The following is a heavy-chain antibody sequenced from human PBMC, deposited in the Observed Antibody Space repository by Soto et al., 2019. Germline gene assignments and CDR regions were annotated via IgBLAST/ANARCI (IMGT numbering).Heavy chain of an antibody. D-gene: IGHD5-12*01. V-gene: IGHV3-49*04. CDR2: IRSKAYGGTT. J-gene: IGHJ4*02. CDR1: GFTFGDYA. Sequence: GGSLRLSCTASGFTFGDYAMSWVRQAPGKGLEWVGFIRSKAYGGTTEYAASVKGRFTISRDDSKSNAYLQMNSLKTEDTAVYYCTIEWQRAPYYWGQGTLVTVSS. CDR3: TIEWQRAPYY.